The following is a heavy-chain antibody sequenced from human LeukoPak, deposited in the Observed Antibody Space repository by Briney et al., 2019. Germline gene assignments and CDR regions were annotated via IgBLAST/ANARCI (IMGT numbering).Heavy chain of an antibody. V-gene: IGHV1-69*05. CDR2: IIPIFGTA. D-gene: IGHD1-1*01. CDR3: ARGSNWNYDFYYYMDV. Sequence: ASVKVSCKASGGTFSSDAISWVRQAPGQGLEWMGGIIPIFGTANYAQKFQGRVTITTDESTSTAYMELSSLRSEDTAVYYCARGSNWNYDFYYYMDVWGKGTTVTVSS. J-gene: IGHJ6*03. CDR1: GGTFSSDA.